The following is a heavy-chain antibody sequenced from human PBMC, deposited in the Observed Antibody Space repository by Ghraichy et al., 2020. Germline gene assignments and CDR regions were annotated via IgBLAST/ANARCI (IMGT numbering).Heavy chain of an antibody. CDR2: IYYSGST. CDR1: GGSISSYY. Sequence: SETLSLTCTVSGGSISSYYWSWIRQPPGKGLEWIGYIYYSGSTNYNPSLKSRVTISVDTSKNQFSLKLSSVTAADTAVYYCAIDSYYDSSGYHPYWYFDLWGRGTLVTVSS. V-gene: IGHV4-59*01. J-gene: IGHJ2*01. D-gene: IGHD3-22*01. CDR3: AIDSYYDSSGYHPYWYFDL.